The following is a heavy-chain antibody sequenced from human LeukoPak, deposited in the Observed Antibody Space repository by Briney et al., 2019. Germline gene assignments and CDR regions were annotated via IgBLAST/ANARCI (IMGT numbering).Heavy chain of an antibody. CDR1: AFTFSTYN. V-gene: IGHV3-21*01. Sequence: GGSLRLSCEASAFTFSTYNMNWVRQAPGKRLEWVSSITSSSSYAFYADSVKGRFTISRDNAKRSLYLQMNNLRAEDTAVYYCARDPYSGHYGNDYYYYMDVWGKGTTVTISS. CDR3: ARDPYSGHYGNDYYYYMDV. D-gene: IGHD5-12*01. CDR2: ITSSSSYA. J-gene: IGHJ6*03.